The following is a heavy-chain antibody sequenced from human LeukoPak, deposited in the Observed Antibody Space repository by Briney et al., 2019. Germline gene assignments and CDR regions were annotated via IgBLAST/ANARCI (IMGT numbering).Heavy chain of an antibody. CDR2: ISVDGRTI. Sequence: PGGSLRLSCAASGFTFSSYEMNWVRQAPGKGLEWVSYISVDGRTIYYADSVKGRFTISRDNAKNSLYLQMNSLKDEDTAVYYCARGTGTTAYFDYWGQGTLVTVSS. J-gene: IGHJ4*02. CDR1: GFTFSSYE. D-gene: IGHD1-1*01. V-gene: IGHV3-48*03. CDR3: ARGTGTTAYFDY.